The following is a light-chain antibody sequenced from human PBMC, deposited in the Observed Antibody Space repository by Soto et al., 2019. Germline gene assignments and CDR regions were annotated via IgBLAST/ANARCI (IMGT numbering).Light chain of an antibody. Sequence: DIQMTQSPSTLSAFVGDRVTITCRASQSISSWLAWYQQKPGKAPKPLIYKASSLESGVPSRFSGGGSGTEFTLTISSLQPDDFATYYCQQYNSYSWTFGQGTKVEIK. CDR3: QQYNSYSWT. V-gene: IGKV1-5*03. J-gene: IGKJ1*01. CDR1: QSISSW. CDR2: KAS.